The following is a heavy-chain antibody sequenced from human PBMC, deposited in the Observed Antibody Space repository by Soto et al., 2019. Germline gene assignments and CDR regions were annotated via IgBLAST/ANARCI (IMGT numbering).Heavy chain of an antibody. D-gene: IGHD3-3*01. CDR3: ARGESFQLLAHY. V-gene: IGHV1-3*01. CDR1: GYTFTSYA. J-gene: IGHJ4*02. CDR2: INAGNGNT. Sequence: QVQLVQSGAEVKKPGASVKVSCKASGYTFTSYAMHWVRQAPGQRLEWMGWINAGNGNTKYSQKFQGRVTITRDTTASTVYMELSSLRSEDTAVYYGARGESFQLLAHYWGQGTLVTVSS.